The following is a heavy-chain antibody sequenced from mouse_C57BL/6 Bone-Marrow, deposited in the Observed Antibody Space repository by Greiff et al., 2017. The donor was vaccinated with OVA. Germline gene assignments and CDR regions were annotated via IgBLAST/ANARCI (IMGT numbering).Heavy chain of an antibody. CDR1: GYTFTDYN. J-gene: IGHJ1*03. D-gene: IGHD2-2*01. CDR2: INPNNGGT. Sequence: VQLQQSGPELVKPGASVKMSCKASGYTFTDYNMHWVKQSHGKSLEWIGYINPNNGGTSYNQKFKGKATLTVNKSSSTAYMELRSLTSEDSAVYYCAVYYGYVYWYFDVWGTGTTVTVSS. CDR3: AVYYGYVYWYFDV. V-gene: IGHV1-22*01.